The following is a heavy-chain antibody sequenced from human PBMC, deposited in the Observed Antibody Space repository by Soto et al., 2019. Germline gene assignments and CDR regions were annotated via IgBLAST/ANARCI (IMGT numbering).Heavy chain of an antibody. V-gene: IGHV4-59*01. CDR1: YGTIIGYD. CDR2: IYYSGST. J-gene: IGHJ4*02. Sequence: HRWSVAYGTIIGYDGSCIRQPTEKELEWIGYIYYSGSTNYNPSLKSRVTISVDTSKNQFSLKLSSVTAADTAVYYCARLVYGEADKQGERQVSDYLGKGTLVTVSP. CDR3: ARLVYGEADKQGERQVSDY. D-gene: IGHD4-17*01.